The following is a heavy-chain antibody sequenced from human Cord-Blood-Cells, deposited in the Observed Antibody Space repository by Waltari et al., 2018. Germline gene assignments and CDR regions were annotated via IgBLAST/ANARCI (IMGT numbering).Heavy chain of an antibody. D-gene: IGHD1-26*01. J-gene: IGHJ3*02. Sequence: QVQLVPSGAEVKKPGASVKVSCKVSGYTLPELSMHWVRQAPGKGLEWMGGFDPEDGETIYAQKFQGRVTMTEDTSTDTAYMELSSLRSEDTAVYYCATGVEIVGATDAFDIWGQGTMVTVSS. V-gene: IGHV1-24*01. CDR2: FDPEDGET. CDR1: GYTLPELS. CDR3: ATGVEIVGATDAFDI.